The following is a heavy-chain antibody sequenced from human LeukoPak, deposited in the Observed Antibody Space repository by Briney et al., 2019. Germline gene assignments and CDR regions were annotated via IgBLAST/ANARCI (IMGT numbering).Heavy chain of an antibody. CDR3: ARQLTGIDY. V-gene: IGHV3-11*01. CDR2: VSSRGSTI. CDR1: EFTFSDYY. D-gene: IGHD7-27*01. J-gene: IGHJ4*02. Sequence: GGSLRLSCAASEFTFSDYYMSWIRQAPGKGLEWISYVSSRGSTINYADSVRGRFTVSRDNAKNSLYLQMSSLRAEDTAVYYCARQLTGIDYWGQGTLVTVSS.